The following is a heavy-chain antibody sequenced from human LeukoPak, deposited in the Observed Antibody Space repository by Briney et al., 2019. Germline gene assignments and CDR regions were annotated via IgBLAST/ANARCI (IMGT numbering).Heavy chain of an antibody. CDR3: ARPLIVGATIGAFDI. CDR1: GYTFTNYG. D-gene: IGHD1-26*01. V-gene: IGHV1-18*01. Sequence: GASVKVSCKASGYTFTNYGITWVRQAPGQGLEWMGWISAYNGNTNYAQKLQGRVTMTTDTSTSTAYMELRSLRSDDTAVYYCARPLIVGATIGAFDIWGQGTLVTVSS. J-gene: IGHJ4*02. CDR2: ISAYNGNT.